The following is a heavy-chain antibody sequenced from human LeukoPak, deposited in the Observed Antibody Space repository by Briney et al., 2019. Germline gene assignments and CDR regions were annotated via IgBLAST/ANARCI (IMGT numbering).Heavy chain of an antibody. CDR3: ACRDLTSTWSFP. Sequence: GESLKISCQGFGYSFTSYWIGWVRQMPGKGTEWMGVIYPGDSRIRYNPSFQGQVTISVDKSISTANLQWVSLKASDTAMYYCACRDLTSTWSFPWGQGTLVTVSS. CDR1: GYSFTSYW. J-gene: IGHJ5*02. D-gene: IGHD6-13*01. CDR2: IYPGDSRI. V-gene: IGHV5-51*01.